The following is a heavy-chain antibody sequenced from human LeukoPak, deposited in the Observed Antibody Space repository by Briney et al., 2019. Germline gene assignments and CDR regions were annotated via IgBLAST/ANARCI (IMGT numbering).Heavy chain of an antibody. CDR2: IYSSGTS. CDR3: ARGYGEATREAFDI. Sequence: SETLSLTCTVSGGSISSYFWSWVRQPAGKGLECIGRIYSSGTSYYNPSLKSRVTMSVDTSKNQFSLKLTSVTAADTAVYYCARGYGEATREAFDIWGLGTMVTVSS. CDR1: GGSISSYF. V-gene: IGHV4-4*07. D-gene: IGHD4/OR15-4a*01. J-gene: IGHJ3*02.